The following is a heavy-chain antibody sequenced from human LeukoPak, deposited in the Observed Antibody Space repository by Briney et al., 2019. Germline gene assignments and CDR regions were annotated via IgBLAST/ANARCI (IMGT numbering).Heavy chain of an antibody. CDR1: GYTLTDYY. Sequence: ASVKVSCKASGYTLTDYYLHWVRQAPGQGLEWMGWINPNSGGTNYAQKFQGRVTMTRDTSISTAYMELSRLRSDDTAVYYCARVSSSSYFDYWGQGTLVTVSS. J-gene: IGHJ4*02. CDR2: INPNSGGT. D-gene: IGHD6-6*01. V-gene: IGHV1-2*02. CDR3: ARVSSSSYFDY.